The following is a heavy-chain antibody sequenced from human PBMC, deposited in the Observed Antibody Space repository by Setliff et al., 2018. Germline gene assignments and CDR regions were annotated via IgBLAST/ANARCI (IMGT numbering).Heavy chain of an antibody. CDR1: GFSLSTSGVG. V-gene: IGHV2-5*02. D-gene: IGHD3-3*01. CDR2: IYWDDDK. Sequence: QSGPTLVNPTQTLTLTCTFSGFSLSTSGVGVGWIRQPPGKALEWLALIYWDDDKRYSPPLESRLTITKDTSKNQVVLTMTNMDPVDTATYYCARCITIFGVVIPNAFDYWGQGTLVTVSS. CDR3: ARCITIFGVVIPNAFDY. J-gene: IGHJ4*02.